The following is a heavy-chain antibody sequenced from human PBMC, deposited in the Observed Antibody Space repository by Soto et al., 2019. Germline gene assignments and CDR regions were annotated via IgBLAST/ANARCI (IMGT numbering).Heavy chain of an antibody. J-gene: IGHJ6*03. CDR1: GGSISSSSYY. Sequence: KQSATLSLTCTVSGGSISSSSYYWGWIRQPPGKGLEWIGSIYYSGSTYYNPSLKSRATISVETSKNQFSLKLSSVTAADTAVYYCARHAEEGIVVAPSYYMDVWGKGTTVTVSS. V-gene: IGHV4-39*01. D-gene: IGHD2-2*01. CDR3: ARHAEEGIVVAPSYYMDV. CDR2: IYYSGST.